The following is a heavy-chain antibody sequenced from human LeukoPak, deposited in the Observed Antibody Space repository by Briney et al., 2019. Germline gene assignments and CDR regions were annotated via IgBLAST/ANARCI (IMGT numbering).Heavy chain of an antibody. CDR3: ARDRVTSGSSLGWFDP. Sequence: PSETLSLTCTVSGGSISSGDYYWSWIRQPPGKGLEWIGYIYYSGSTYYNPSLKSRVTISVDTSKNQFSLKLSSVTAAATAVYYCARDRVTSGSSLGWFDPWGQGTLVTVSS. CDR1: GGSISSGDYY. J-gene: IGHJ5*02. V-gene: IGHV4-30-4*01. D-gene: IGHD3-10*01. CDR2: IYYSGST.